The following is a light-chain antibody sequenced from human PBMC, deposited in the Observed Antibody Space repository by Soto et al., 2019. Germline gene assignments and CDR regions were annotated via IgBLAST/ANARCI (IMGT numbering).Light chain of an antibody. CDR2: EVT. CDR3: SSFAENNTVV. V-gene: IGLV2-8*01. CDR1: SNDVGGYDY. J-gene: IGLJ3*02. Sequence: QSVLTQPPSASGAPGHAVTISCIGTSNDVGGYDYVSWYQQYPGKAPTLIIYEVTRRPSGVPDRVSGSKSGNTASLTVSGLQAEDEADYYCSSFAENNTVVFGVGTKL.